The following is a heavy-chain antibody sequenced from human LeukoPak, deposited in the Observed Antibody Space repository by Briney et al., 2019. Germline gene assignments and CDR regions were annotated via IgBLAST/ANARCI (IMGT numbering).Heavy chain of an antibody. D-gene: IGHD2-15*01. Sequence: SETLSLTCTVSGGSISSSSYYWGWIRQPPGKGLEWIGSIYYSGSTNYNPSLKSRVTISVDTSKNQFSLKLSSVTAADTAVYYCASPPGGWNWFDPWGQGTLVTVSS. J-gene: IGHJ5*02. CDR3: ASPPGGWNWFDP. V-gene: IGHV4-39*07. CDR2: IYYSGST. CDR1: GGSISSSSYY.